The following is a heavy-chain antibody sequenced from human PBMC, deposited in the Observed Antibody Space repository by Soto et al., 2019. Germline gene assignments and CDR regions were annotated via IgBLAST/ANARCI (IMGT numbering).Heavy chain of an antibody. CDR1: GFTFSSYW. V-gene: IGHV3-74*01. CDR3: ARGGSLNWYFDL. J-gene: IGHJ2*01. Sequence: GGSLRLSYAASGFTFSSYWMHWVRQAPGKGLVWVSRINSDGSSTSYADSVKGRFTISRDNAKNTLYLQMNSLRAEDTAVYYCARGGSLNWYFDLWGRGTLVTVSS. CDR2: INSDGSST. D-gene: IGHD1-26*01.